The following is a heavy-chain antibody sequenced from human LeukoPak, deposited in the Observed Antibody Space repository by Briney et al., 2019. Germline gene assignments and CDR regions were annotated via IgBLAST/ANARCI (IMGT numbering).Heavy chain of an antibody. V-gene: IGHV4-31*03. J-gene: IGHJ5*02. CDR2: IYYSGST. CDR1: GGSISSGGYY. Sequence: SETLSLTCTVSGGSISSGGYYWSWIRQHPGKGLEWIGYIYYSGSTYYNPSLKSRVTISVDTSKNQFSLKLSSVTAADTAVYCCARVLRGINNNWFDPWGQGTLVTVSS. CDR3: ARVLRGINNNWFDP. D-gene: IGHD3-16*01.